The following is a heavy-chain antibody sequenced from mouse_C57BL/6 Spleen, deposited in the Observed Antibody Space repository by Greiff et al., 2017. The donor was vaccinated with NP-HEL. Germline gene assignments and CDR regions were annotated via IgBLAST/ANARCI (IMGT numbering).Heavy chain of an antibody. V-gene: IGHV1-19*01. CDR1: GYTFTDYY. CDR2: INPYNGGT. Sequence: EVQLQQSGPVLVKPGASVKMSCKASGYTFTDYYMNWVKQSHGKSLEWIGVINPYNGGTSYNQKFKGKATLTVDKSSSTAYMELNSLTSEDSAVYYCARGSYGSSSWYFDVWGTGTTVTVSS. D-gene: IGHD1-1*01. J-gene: IGHJ1*03. CDR3: ARGSYGSSSWYFDV.